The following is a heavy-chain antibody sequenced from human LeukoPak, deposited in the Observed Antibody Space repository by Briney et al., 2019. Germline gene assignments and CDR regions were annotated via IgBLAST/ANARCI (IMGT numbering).Heavy chain of an antibody. J-gene: IGHJ3*02. V-gene: IGHV3-30*03. CDR3: AILDTAMGDHDAFDI. Sequence: GGSLRLSCAAPGFTFSSYGMHWVRQAPGKGLEWVAVISYDGSNKYYADSVKGRFTISRDNSKNTLYLQMNSLRAEDTAVYYCAILDTAMGDHDAFDIWGQGTMVTVSS. CDR1: GFTFSSYG. CDR2: ISYDGSNK. D-gene: IGHD5-18*01.